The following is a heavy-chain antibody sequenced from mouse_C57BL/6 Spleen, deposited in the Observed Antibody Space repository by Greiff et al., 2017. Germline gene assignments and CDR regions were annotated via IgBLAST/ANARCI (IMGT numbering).Heavy chain of an antibody. CDR2: IYPGDGDT. J-gene: IGHJ2*01. CDR1: GYAFSSSW. CDR3: ARGGVSYFDY. V-gene: IGHV1-82*01. Sequence: VQLQQSGPELVKPGASVKISCKASGYAFSSSWMNWVKQRPGKGLEWIGRIYPGDGDTNYNGKFKGKATLTADKSSSTAYMQLSSLTSAYSAVYFCARGGVSYFDYWGQGTTLTVSS.